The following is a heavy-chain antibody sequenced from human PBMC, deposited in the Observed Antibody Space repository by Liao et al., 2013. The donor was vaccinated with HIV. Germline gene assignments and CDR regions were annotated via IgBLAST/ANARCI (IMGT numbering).Heavy chain of an antibody. J-gene: IGHJ5*02. V-gene: IGHV4-39*07. Sequence: QLQLQESGPGLVKPSETLSLTCTVSGGSISSDTYYWGWIRQPPGKGLEWIGTIYYSGSTYYNPSLKSRITISVDTSKNQFSLRLSSVTAADTAFYYCARVPSYFTSGGVSWGQGTLVTVSS. CDR2: IYYSGST. CDR3: ARVPSYFTSGGVS. CDR1: GGSISSDTYY. D-gene: IGHD3-10*01.